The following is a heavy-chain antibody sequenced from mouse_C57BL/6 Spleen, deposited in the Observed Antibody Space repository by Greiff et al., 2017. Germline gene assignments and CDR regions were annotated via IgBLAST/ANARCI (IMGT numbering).Heavy chain of an antibody. CDR2: ILPGSGST. CDR1: GYTFTGYW. V-gene: IGHV1-9*01. J-gene: IGHJ2*01. Sequence: QVQLKQSGAELMKPGASVKLSCKATGYTFTGYWIEWVKQRPGHGLEWIGEILPGSGSTNYNEKFKGKATFTADTSSNTAYMQLSSLTTEDSAIYYCARGRKMGLRVGYYFDYWGQGTTLTVSS. CDR3: ARGRKMGLRVGYYFDY. D-gene: IGHD2-2*01.